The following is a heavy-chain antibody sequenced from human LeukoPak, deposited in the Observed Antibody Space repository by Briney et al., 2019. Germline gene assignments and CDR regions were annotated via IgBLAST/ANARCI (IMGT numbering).Heavy chain of an antibody. D-gene: IGHD1-26*01. CDR3: ARAGVGAIYYFDY. J-gene: IGHJ4*02. Sequence: GGSLRLSCAASGFTFSNYGMHWVRQAPGKGLEWVALIWYDGSNKYYADSVRGRFTLSRDNSKNTLYLQMKSLRVEDTAVYYCARAGVGAIYYFDYWGQGTLVTVSS. CDR2: IWYDGSNK. V-gene: IGHV3-33*01. CDR1: GFTFSNYG.